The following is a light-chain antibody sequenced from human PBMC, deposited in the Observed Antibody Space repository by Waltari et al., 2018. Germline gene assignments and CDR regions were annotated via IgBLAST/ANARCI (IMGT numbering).Light chain of an antibody. Sequence: DVVMTQSPLSLPVTLGQPASISCRSSQSLVHSEGNTYLNWFQQRPGQSPRRLFYRVSNRDSGVPDRFSGSGSGTDFTLKISRVEAEDVGVYYCMQGTHWPWTFGQGTKVETK. V-gene: IGKV2-30*02. CDR1: QSLVHSEGNTY. J-gene: IGKJ1*01. CDR2: RVS. CDR3: MQGTHWPWT.